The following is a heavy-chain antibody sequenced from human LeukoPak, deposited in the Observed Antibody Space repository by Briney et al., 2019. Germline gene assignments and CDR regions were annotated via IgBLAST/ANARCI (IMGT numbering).Heavy chain of an antibody. V-gene: IGHV4-34*01. CDR1: GGSFSGYY. J-gene: IGHJ4*02. CDR3: ARGRKAARLGPNLFDY. Sequence: SETLSLTCAVYGGSFSGYYWSWIRQPPGKGLEWNGEINHSGSTNYNPSLKRRVTISVDTSKNQFSLKLSSVTAADTAVYYCARGRKAARLGPNLFDYWGQGTLVTVSS. CDR2: INHSGST. D-gene: IGHD6-6*01.